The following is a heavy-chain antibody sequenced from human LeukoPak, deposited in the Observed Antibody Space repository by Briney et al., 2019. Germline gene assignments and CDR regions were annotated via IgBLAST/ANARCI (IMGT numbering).Heavy chain of an antibody. D-gene: IGHD3-10*01. Sequence: GGSLRLSCAASGFTVSNNYMSWVRQAPGKGLVWVSSIYSGGSTYYTDSVKGRFTIPRDNSKNTLYLQMNSLRAEDTAVYYCARERRVPKAYYYYGMDVWGQGTTVTVSS. CDR2: IYSGGST. J-gene: IGHJ6*02. CDR1: GFTVSNNY. V-gene: IGHV3-66*01. CDR3: ARERRVPKAYYYYGMDV.